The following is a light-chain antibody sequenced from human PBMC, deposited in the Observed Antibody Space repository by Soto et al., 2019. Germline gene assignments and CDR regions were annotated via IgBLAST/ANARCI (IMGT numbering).Light chain of an antibody. CDR2: GAS. CDR3: QQYYNWPPWT. CDR1: QSVSSN. V-gene: IGKV3-15*01. J-gene: IGKJ1*01. Sequence: EIVMTQSPATLSVSPGERATLSCRASQSVSSNLAWYQHKPGQAPRLLIYGASTRATGIQARFSGSGSGTEFTLTISSLQSEDFAVYYCQQYYNWPPWTFGQGTKVEIK.